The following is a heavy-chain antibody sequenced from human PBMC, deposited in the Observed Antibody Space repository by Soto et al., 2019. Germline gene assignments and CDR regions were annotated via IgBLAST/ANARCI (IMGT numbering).Heavy chain of an antibody. CDR2: ISGSGGST. D-gene: IGHD6-13*01. CDR1: GFPFASYA. Sequence: GGSPRLSCAASGFPFASYAMSWVRQAPGKGLEWVSAISGSGGSTYYADSVKGRFTISRDNSKNTLYLQMNSLRAEDTAVYYCAKTIEYSSSLDYWGQGTLVTV. CDR3: AKTIEYSSSLDY. V-gene: IGHV3-23*01. J-gene: IGHJ4*02.